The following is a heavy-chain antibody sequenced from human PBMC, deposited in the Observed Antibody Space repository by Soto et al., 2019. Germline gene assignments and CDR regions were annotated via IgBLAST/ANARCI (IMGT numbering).Heavy chain of an antibody. J-gene: IGHJ6*02. Sequence: GESLKISCKGSGYSFTSYWIGWVRQMPGKGLEWMGIIYPGDSDTRYSPSFQGKVTISADKSISTAYLQWSSLKASDTAMYYCASRSGYYYYGMDVWGQGTTVTVSS. CDR1: GYSFTSYW. D-gene: IGHD1-26*01. CDR3: ASRSGYYYYGMDV. V-gene: IGHV5-51*01. CDR2: IYPGDSDT.